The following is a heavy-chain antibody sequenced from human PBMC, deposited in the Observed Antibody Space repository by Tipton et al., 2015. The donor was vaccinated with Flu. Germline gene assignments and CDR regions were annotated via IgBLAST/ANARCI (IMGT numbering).Heavy chain of an antibody. Sequence: TLSLTCTVSGDSMTKYYWNWIRQPPGNGLEWIGYISYDGNTNYNPSLKSRVTISVDTSKNQFSLSLSSVTAADTAVYYCARLSPYEGTTNPRYFQHWGQGTQVTVSS. CDR1: GDSMTKYY. CDR2: ISYDGNT. V-gene: IGHV4-59*01. CDR3: ARLSPYEGTTNPRYFQH. J-gene: IGHJ1*01. D-gene: IGHD1-7*01.